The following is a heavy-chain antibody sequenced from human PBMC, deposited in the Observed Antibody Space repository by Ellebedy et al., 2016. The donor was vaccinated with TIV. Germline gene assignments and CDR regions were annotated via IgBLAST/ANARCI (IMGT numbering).Heavy chain of an antibody. CDR2: IKNDGTYT. V-gene: IGHV3-74*01. CDR1: GFSFSTYW. Sequence: GGSLRLSXAASGFSFSTYWMHWVRQAPGKGLVWVSHIKNDGTYTNYADSVRGRFTISRDNAKNTLYLQMNSPRADDTAVYYCAAAFDFWGQGTMVSVSS. J-gene: IGHJ3*01. CDR3: AAAFDF.